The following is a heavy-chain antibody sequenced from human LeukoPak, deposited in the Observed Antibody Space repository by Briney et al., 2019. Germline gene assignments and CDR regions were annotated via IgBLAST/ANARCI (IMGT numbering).Heavy chain of an antibody. CDR2: INPNSGGT. CDR3: ARGGGSVTTRYYYYYMDV. D-gene: IGHD2-15*01. J-gene: IGHJ6*03. Sequence: ASVTVSCKASVYTFTGYYMHWVRQAPGQGLEWMGWINPNSGGTNYAQKFQGRVTMTRDTSISTAYMELSRLRSDDTAVYYSARGGGSVTTRYYYYYMDVWGKGTTVTVSS. V-gene: IGHV1-2*02. CDR1: VYTFTGYY.